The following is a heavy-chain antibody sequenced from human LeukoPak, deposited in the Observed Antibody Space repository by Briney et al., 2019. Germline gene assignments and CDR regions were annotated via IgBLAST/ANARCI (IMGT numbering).Heavy chain of an antibody. CDR2: LHYTRNT. Sequence: SETLSLTCTVSGSSMNNYYWTWIRQSPGKGLEWIGYLHYTRNTNYNPSLRGRVTMSADTSKNHFSLKLNSVTAAAPAVFYCSKRARATAGGDYFDYWGQGTLVTVSS. D-gene: IGHD6-13*01. J-gene: IGHJ4*02. CDR3: SKRARATAGGDYFDY. CDR1: GSSMNNYY. V-gene: IGHV4-59*08.